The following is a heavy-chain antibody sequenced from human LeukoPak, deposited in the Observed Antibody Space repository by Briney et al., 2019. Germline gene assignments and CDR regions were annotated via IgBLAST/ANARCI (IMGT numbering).Heavy chain of an antibody. D-gene: IGHD2-8*01. V-gene: IGHV3-21*01. Sequence: GGSLRLSCAASGFTFSSYAMSWVRQAPGKGLEWVSSISSSSSYIYYADSVKGRFTISRDNAKNSLYLQMNSLRAEDTAVYYCARGPPPVVVLMVYAMRGGGYFDYWGQGTLVTVSS. CDR3: ARGPPPVVVLMVYAMRGGGYFDY. J-gene: IGHJ4*02. CDR1: GFTFSSYA. CDR2: ISSSSSYI.